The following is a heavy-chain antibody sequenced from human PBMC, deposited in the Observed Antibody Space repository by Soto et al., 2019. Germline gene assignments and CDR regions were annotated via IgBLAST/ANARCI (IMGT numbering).Heavy chain of an antibody. CDR2: INIYNGNT. Sequence: ASVKVSCKPSGYTFTSYPINWLRQAPGQGLEWMGWINIYNGNTKYAQKIQERVTMTTDTSTSTVYMELSSLRSEDTAVYYCARVGDSSGSITYWGQGTLVTVSS. D-gene: IGHD3-22*01. CDR1: GYTFTSYP. CDR3: ARVGDSSGSITY. J-gene: IGHJ4*02. V-gene: IGHV1-18*01.